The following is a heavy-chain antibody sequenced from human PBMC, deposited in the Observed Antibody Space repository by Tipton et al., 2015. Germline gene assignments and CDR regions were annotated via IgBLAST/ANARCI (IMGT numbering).Heavy chain of an antibody. CDR3: AKVRGDSSSYYYYYGMDV. V-gene: IGHV3-15*07. J-gene: IGHJ6*02. Sequence: SLRLSCAASGFTFTTAWMNWFRQGPGKGPEWVGRIKSTTDGGTTDYAAPVKGRFTISRDNSNNTLYLQMNSLRVEDTAVYYCAKVRGDSSSYYYYYGMDVWGQGTTVTVSS. D-gene: IGHD6-6*01. CDR2: IKSTTDGGTT. CDR1: GFTFTTAW.